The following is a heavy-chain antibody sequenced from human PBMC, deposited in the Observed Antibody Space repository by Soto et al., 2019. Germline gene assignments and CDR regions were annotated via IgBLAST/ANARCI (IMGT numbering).Heavy chain of an antibody. J-gene: IGHJ1*01. CDR1: GGTFSSYA. Sequence: ASVKVSCKASGGTFSSYAXSXXRQXXGQGLEXMGGIXPXLGTAKYAQKFQGRVTITADESPSTAYMELSSLRSEDTAVYYCASVPEGDYYDXXGYYEYFQHWGQGTLVTVSS. CDR2: IXPXLGTA. D-gene: IGHD3-22*01. CDR3: ASVPEGDYYDXXGYYEYFQH. V-gene: IGHV1-69*13.